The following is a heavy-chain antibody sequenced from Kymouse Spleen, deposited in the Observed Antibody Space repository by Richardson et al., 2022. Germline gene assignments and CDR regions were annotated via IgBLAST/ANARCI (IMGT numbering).Heavy chain of an antibody. CDR1: GFTFSGSA. CDR2: IRSKANSYAT. Sequence: EVQLVESGGGLVQPGGSLKLSCAASGFTFSGSAMHWVRQASGKGLEWVGRIRSKANSYATAYAASVKGRFTISRDDSKNTAYLQMNSLKTEDTAVYYCTRLYSSSSGFDYWGQGTLVTVSS. J-gene: IGHJ4*02. D-gene: IGHD6-6*01. CDR3: TRLYSSSSGFDY. V-gene: IGHV3-73*02.